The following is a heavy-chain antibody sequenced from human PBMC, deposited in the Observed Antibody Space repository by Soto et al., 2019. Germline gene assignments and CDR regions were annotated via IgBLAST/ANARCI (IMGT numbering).Heavy chain of an antibody. D-gene: IGHD4-17*01. Sequence: GGSLRVSCAVSGFTFSGGYWMKWVRQAPGKGLEWVSVIYSGGSTYYADSVKGRFTISRDNSKNTLYLQMNSLRAEDTAVYYCARAVRTTEFAFDIWGQGTMVTVSS. CDR3: ARAVRTTEFAFDI. CDR1: GFTFSGGY. V-gene: IGHV3-66*01. CDR2: IYSGGST. J-gene: IGHJ3*02.